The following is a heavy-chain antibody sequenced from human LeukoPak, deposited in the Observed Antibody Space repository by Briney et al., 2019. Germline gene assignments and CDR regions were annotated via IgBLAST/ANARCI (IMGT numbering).Heavy chain of an antibody. V-gene: IGHV3-64D*06. CDR3: VKRTSDYYYYDY. CDR1: GFTFSTYP. Sequence: GGSLRLSCSASGFTFSTYPMHWVRQAPGRGLECVSSISSDGDSTYYADSVKGRFTISRDNSKNTLYLQTSSLRVEDTAVYYCVKRTSDYYYYDYWGRGTLVTVSS. J-gene: IGHJ4*02. CDR2: ISSDGDST. D-gene: IGHD3-3*01.